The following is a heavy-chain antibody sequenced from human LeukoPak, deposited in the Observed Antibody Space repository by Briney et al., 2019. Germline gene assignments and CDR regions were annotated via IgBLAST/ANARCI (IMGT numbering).Heavy chain of an antibody. CDR2: IYYSGST. V-gene: IGHV4-39*01. CDR3: VRRTAASAIDY. D-gene: IGHD2-15*01. Sequence: PSETLSLTCTVSGGSISSSSNFYWDWIRQPPGKGLEWIGNIYYSGSTFYNPSLKSRVTISVDTSENQFSLKLSSVTAADTAVYYCVRRTAASAIDYWGQGTLVTVSS. CDR1: GGSISSSSNFY. J-gene: IGHJ4*02.